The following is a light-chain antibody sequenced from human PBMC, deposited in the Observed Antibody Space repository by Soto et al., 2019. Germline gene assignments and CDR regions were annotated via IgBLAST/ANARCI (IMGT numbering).Light chain of an antibody. Sequence: QSALTQPPSASGTPGQSVTIPCTGTSSDVGDYNYVSWYQQHPGKAPKLMIYEVSRRPSGVPDRFSGSKSGNTASLTVSGVQAEGGADYYCSSNAGSNNLVFGGGTKLTVL. V-gene: IGLV2-8*01. CDR3: SSNAGSNNLV. J-gene: IGLJ2*01. CDR1: SSDVGDYNY. CDR2: EVS.